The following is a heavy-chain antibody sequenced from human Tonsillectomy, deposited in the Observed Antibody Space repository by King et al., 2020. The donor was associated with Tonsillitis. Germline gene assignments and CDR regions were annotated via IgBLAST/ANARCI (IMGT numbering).Heavy chain of an antibody. CDR2: ISSSSSYI. J-gene: IGHJ1*01. CDR3: ARDSPSYGGNSEYFQH. CDR1: GFTFSGYS. V-gene: IGHV3-21*01. D-gene: IGHD4-23*01. Sequence: VQLVESGGGLVKPGGSLRLSCAASGFTFSGYSMNWVRQAPGKGLEWVSSISSSSSYIYYADSVKGRFTISRDNAKNSLYLQMNSLRAEDTAVYYCARDSPSYGGNSEYFQHWGQGTLVTVSS.